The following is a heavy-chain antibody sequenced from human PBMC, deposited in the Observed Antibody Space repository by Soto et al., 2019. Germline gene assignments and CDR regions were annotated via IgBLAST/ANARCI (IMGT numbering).Heavy chain of an antibody. CDR1: GFTFSSYG. V-gene: IGHV3-30*18. Sequence: GGSLRLSCVASGFTFSSYGMYWVRQAPGKWLEWVAVISSDGSNEYYADSVKGRFTISRDNSKNTLYLQMNSLRAEDTAVYYCAKDPIAVAGNNYYRMDVWGQGXTVTVYS. CDR2: ISSDGSNE. CDR3: AKDPIAVAGNNYYRMDV. J-gene: IGHJ6*02. D-gene: IGHD6-19*01.